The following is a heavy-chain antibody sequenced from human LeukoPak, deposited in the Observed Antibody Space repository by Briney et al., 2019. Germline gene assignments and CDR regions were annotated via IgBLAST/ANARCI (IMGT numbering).Heavy chain of an antibody. Sequence: ASVKVSCKASGITVTDYFIHWVRQAPGQGLEWMGWINPHNGGTNYAQKFRGRVTMTRDTSISTIYMELTRLTSDDTAIYYCAGHSSSSDGWFDPWGQGTLVTVSS. CDR1: GITVTDYF. CDR2: INPHNGGT. CDR3: AGHSSSSDGWFDP. D-gene: IGHD6-6*01. J-gene: IGHJ5*02. V-gene: IGHV1-2*02.